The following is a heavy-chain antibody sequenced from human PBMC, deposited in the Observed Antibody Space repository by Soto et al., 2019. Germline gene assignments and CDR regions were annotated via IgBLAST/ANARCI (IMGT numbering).Heavy chain of an antibody. CDR2: TSYDGSNN. J-gene: IGHJ4*02. CDR3: ARWETTGELDV. V-gene: IGHV3-33*05. Sequence: QVQLVESGGGVVQPGTSLRLSCVGSGFTFRSYVIHWVRQAPGKGLAWVALTSYDGSNNFYGDSVKGRFTISRHNSRNTVELQMDSLRFEDTALYYCARWETTGELDVWGQGTLVSVSS. CDR1: GFTFRSYV. D-gene: IGHD3-16*01.